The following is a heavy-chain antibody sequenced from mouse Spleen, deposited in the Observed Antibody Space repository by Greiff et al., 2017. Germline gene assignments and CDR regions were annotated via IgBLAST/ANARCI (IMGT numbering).Heavy chain of an antibody. Sequence: VHLVESGPELVKPGASVKISCKASGYAFSSSWMNWVKQRPGKGLEWIGRIYPGDGDTNYNGKFKGKATLTADKSSSTAYMQLSSLTSEDSAVYFCARDYRVYFDYWGQGTTLTVSS. J-gene: IGHJ2*01. CDR1: GYAFSSSW. CDR3: ARDYRVYFDY. D-gene: IGHD2-4*01. V-gene: IGHV1-82*01. CDR2: IYPGDGDT.